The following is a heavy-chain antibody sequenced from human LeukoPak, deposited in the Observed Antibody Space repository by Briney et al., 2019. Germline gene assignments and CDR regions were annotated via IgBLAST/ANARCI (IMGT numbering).Heavy chain of an antibody. D-gene: IGHD2-8*01. CDR2: IRYDGSPK. J-gene: IGHJ4*02. CDR3: AKDDDRQWGSNCQDY. Sequence: GGSLRLSWAASGFYFKNYCMHWVRQAPGKGLEGVAFIRYDGSPKYYADYGRGRFTIPRDNSKNMLFLQRNSLETEDTAVYYCAKDDDRQWGSNCQDYWGQGTPVTVSS. V-gene: IGHV3-30*02. CDR1: GFYFKNYC.